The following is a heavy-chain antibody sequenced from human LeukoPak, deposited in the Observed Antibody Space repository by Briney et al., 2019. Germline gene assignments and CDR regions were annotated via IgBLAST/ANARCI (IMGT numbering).Heavy chain of an antibody. CDR2: IRSKANSYAT. D-gene: IGHD6-13*01. V-gene: IGHV3-73*01. Sequence: GGSLRLSCAASGFTFSGSAMHWVRQASGKGLEWVGRIRSKANSYATAYAASVKGRFTISRDDSKNTAYLQMNSLKTEDTAVYYCTRLRGAAAGPNFDYWGQGTLVTVSS. J-gene: IGHJ4*02. CDR1: GFTFSGSA. CDR3: TRLRGAAAGPNFDY.